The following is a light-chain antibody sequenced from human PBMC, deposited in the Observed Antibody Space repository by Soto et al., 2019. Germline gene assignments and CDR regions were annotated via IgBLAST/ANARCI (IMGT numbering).Light chain of an antibody. CDR1: QTVGND. Sequence: EIVLTQSPATLSLSPGGRATLSCRASQTVGNDLAWYQQRPGQAPRLFIYDASSRATGLPARFSGSGSGTDFSLTIRSFEPEDFAVYYCQQRGDWPRTFGQGTKLDI. V-gene: IGKV3-11*01. CDR3: QQRGDWPRT. CDR2: DAS. J-gene: IGKJ2*01.